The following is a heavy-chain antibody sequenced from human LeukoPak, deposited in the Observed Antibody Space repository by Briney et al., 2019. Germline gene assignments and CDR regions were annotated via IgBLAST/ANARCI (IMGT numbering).Heavy chain of an antibody. Sequence: SETLSLTCTVSGGSISSYYWSWLRQPPGKGLEWIGYIYYSGSTNYNPSLKSRVTISVDTSKNQFSLKLSSVTAADTAVYYCARGSDYDFWSGYYTAVYYFDYWGQGTLVTVSS. V-gene: IGHV4-59*01. CDR3: ARGSDYDFWSGYYTAVYYFDY. J-gene: IGHJ4*02. CDR1: GGSISSYY. D-gene: IGHD3-3*01. CDR2: IYYSGST.